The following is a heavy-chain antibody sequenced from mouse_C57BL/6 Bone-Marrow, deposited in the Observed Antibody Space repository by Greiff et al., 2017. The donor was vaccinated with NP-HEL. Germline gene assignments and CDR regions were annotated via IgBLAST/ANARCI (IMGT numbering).Heavy chain of an antibody. D-gene: IGHD1-1*01. Sequence: QVQLQQSGPELVKPGASVKISCKASGYAFSSSWMNWVKQRPGKGLEWIGRIYPGDGDTNYNGKFKGKATLTADKSSSTAYMQLSSLTSEDSAVYFCASPSYYYGSSPYYFDYWGQGTTLTVSS. J-gene: IGHJ2*01. CDR3: ASPSYYYGSSPYYFDY. CDR1: GYAFSSSW. V-gene: IGHV1-82*01. CDR2: IYPGDGDT.